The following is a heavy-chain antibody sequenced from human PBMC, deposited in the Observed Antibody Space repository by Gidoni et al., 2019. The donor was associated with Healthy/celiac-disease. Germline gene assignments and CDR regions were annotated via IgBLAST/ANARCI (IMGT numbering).Heavy chain of an antibody. J-gene: IGHJ4*02. CDR1: GFTFDDYT. Sequence: EVQLVGSGGVVVQPGGSLRLSCAASGFTFDDYTMHWVRQAPGKGLEWVSLISWDGGSTYYADSVKGRFTISRDNSKNSLYLQMNSLRTEDTALYYCARSTRGQRPFDYWGQGTLVTVSS. CDR2: ISWDGGST. CDR3: ARSTRGQRPFDY. V-gene: IGHV3-43*01.